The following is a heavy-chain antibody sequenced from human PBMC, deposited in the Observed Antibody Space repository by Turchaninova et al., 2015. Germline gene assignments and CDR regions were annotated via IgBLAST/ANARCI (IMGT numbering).Heavy chain of an antibody. D-gene: IGHD2-15*01. CDR3: ARESAAGAFDV. CDR1: GFIFSSYQ. Sequence: EVQLVGSGGGLFQLGGALRLCCAAFGFIFSSYQINWGRQARGKGREWLSYIGDSGSTIYYADSVKGRFSISRDNAKNSLYLQMNSLRVEDTAIYYCARESAAGAFDVWGQGTVVTVSS. CDR2: IGDSGSTI. J-gene: IGHJ3*01. V-gene: IGHV3-48*03.